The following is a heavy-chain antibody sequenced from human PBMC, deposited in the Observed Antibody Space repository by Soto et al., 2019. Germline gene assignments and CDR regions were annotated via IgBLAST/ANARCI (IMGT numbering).Heavy chain of an antibody. V-gene: IGHV5-51*01. J-gene: IGHJ4*02. CDR2: VYPGDSDT. CDR3: ARLSGCRNGVCYKFDY. D-gene: IGHD2-8*01. Sequence: GESLKISCQGSGYSFTSYWIAWVRQVPGKGREWMGIVYPGDSDTRYSPSFQGQVTISADKSISTAYLQWSSLKASDTAMYYCARLSGCRNGVCYKFDYWGQGTLVTVSS. CDR1: GYSFTSYW.